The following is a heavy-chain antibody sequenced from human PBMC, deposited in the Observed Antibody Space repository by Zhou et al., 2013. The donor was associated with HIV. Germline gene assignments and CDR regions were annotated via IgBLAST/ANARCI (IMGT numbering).Heavy chain of an antibody. CDR3: ARALLGYDSSGSHNSYYYYMDV. Sequence: QVQLVQSGAEVQKPGASVKVSCKASGYTFTSYYLHWVRQAPGQGLEWMGIINPFGGSTSYAQKFQGRVTMTRDTSTSTVYMELSSLRFEDTAVYYCARALLGYDSSGSHNSYYYYMDVWGKGTTVTVSS. CDR1: GYTFTSYY. CDR2: INPFGGST. D-gene: IGHD3-22*01. V-gene: IGHV1-46*01. J-gene: IGHJ6*03.